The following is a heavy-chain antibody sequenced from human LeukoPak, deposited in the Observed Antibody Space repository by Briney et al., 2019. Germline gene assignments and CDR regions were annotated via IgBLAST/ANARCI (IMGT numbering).Heavy chain of an antibody. CDR2: INHSGST. V-gene: IGHV4-34*01. Sequence: SSETLSLTCAVYGGSFSGYYWSWIRQPPGKGLEWIGEINHSGSTNYNPSLKSRVTISVDTSKNQFSLKLSSVTAADTAVYYRARSWRGITMIVVGPSFDYWGQGTLVTVSS. CDR3: ARSWRGITMIVVGPSFDY. CDR1: GGSFSGYY. J-gene: IGHJ4*02. D-gene: IGHD3-22*01.